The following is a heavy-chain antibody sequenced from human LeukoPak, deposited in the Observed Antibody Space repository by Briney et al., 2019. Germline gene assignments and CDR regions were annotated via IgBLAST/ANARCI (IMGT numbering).Heavy chain of an antibody. CDR1: GGSFSDYY. V-gene: IGHV4-34*01. D-gene: IGHD3-10*01. J-gene: IGHJ4*02. CDR2: INHSGST. Sequence: PSETLSLTCAVYGGSFSDYYWSWIRQPPGKGLEWIGEINHSGSTNYNPSLKSRVTISVDMSKYQFSLKLRSVTAADTAVYHCARRGGSGNYFPTSFDYWGQGTLVTVSS. CDR3: ARRGGSGNYFPTSFDY.